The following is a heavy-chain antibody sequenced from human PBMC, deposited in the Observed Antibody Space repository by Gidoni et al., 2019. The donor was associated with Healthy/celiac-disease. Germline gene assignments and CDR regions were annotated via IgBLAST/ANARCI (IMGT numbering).Heavy chain of an antibody. D-gene: IGHD3-10*01. V-gene: IGHV3-30*18. CDR3: AKDLRRFGELFEYFQH. J-gene: IGHJ1*01. CDR2: ISYDGSNK. CDR1: GFTFRSYG. Sequence: QVQLVESGGGVVQPGRSLRLPCAASGFTFRSYGMHWVRQAPGKGLEWVAVISYDGSNKYYADSVKGRFTISRDNSKNTLYLQMNSLRAEDTAVYYCAKDLRRFGELFEYFQHWGQGTLVTVSS.